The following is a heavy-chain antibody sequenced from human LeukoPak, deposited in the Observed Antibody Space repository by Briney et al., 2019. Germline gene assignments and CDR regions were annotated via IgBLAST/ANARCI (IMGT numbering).Heavy chain of an antibody. V-gene: IGHV3-48*03. J-gene: IGHJ5*02. Sequence: PGGSLRLSCAASGFTFSNYELNWVRQAPGKGLEWVPYISHSGRTIYSADSVKGRFTISRDNAKNSLYLQMNSLRAEDTAVYYCARGVGSSWPGWFDPWGQGTLVTVSS. CDR1: GFTFSNYE. CDR2: ISHSGRTI. D-gene: IGHD6-13*01. CDR3: ARGVGSSWPGWFDP.